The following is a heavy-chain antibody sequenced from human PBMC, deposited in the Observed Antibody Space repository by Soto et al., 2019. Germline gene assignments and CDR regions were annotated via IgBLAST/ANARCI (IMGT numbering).Heavy chain of an antibody. D-gene: IGHD6-19*01. J-gene: IGHJ4*01. CDR1: GCTFTSNS. Sequence: XSVKVSCKASGCTFTSNSIGWVRQAPGQGLEWMGWINVYNGNTKYAQQLQGRVTLTTDTSTSTAYMDLRSLRSDDTAVYYCARISSAISGWFPDYWGHGSLVTVSS. V-gene: IGHV1-18*04. CDR3: ARISSAISGWFPDY. CDR2: INVYNGNT.